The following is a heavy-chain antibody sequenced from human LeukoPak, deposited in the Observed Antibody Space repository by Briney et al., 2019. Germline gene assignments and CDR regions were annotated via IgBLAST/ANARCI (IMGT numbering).Heavy chain of an antibody. V-gene: IGHV4-39*07. CDR1: GGPISSSSYY. D-gene: IGHD5-12*01. Sequence: SETLSLTCTVSGGPISSSSYYWGWIRQPPGKGLEWIGSIYYSGSTYYYPSLKSRVTISVDTSKNQFSLKLSSVTAADTAVYYCARVTVSSGYDIDYWGQGTLVTVSS. J-gene: IGHJ4*02. CDR2: IYYSGST. CDR3: ARVTVSSGYDIDY.